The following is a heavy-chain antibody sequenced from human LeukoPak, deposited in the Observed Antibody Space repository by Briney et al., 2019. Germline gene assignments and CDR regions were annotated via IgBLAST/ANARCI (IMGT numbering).Heavy chain of an antibody. J-gene: IGHJ3*02. V-gene: IGHV1-69*01. D-gene: IGHD2-15*01. CDR3: ARVVVVAATSAFDI. CDR1: GGTFSSYA. Sequence: SVKVSCKATGGTFSSYAISWVRQAPGQGLEWMGGIIPIFGTANYAQKFQGRVTITADESTSTAYMELSSLRSEDTAVYYCARVVVVAATSAFDIWGQGTMVTVSS. CDR2: IIPIFGTA.